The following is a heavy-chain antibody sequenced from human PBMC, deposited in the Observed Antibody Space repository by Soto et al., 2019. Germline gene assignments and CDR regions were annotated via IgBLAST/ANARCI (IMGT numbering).Heavy chain of an antibody. Sequence: QVQLVQSGAEVKKPGSSVKVSCKASGGTFSSYAISWVRQAPGQGLEWMGGIIPIFGTANYAQKFQGRVTITADESTRTAYMELSSLRSEDTAVYYCARGRLELLAPQVVVDDYWGQGTLVTVSS. V-gene: IGHV1-69*12. J-gene: IGHJ4*02. CDR2: IIPIFGTA. D-gene: IGHD1-7*01. CDR3: ARGRLELLAPQVVVDDY. CDR1: GGTFSSYA.